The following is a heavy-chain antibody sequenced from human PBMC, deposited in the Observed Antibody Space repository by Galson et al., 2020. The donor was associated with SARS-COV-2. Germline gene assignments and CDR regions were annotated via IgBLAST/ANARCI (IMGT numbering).Heavy chain of an antibody. D-gene: IGHD2-15*01. CDR1: GFTFNIYA. J-gene: IGHJ4*02. V-gene: IGHV3-30-3*01. Sequence: GESLKISCAASGFTFNIYAMHWVRQAPGKGLEWVAVISYDGDNKYYADSVKGRFTISRDNSKNTLYLQMNSLRPEDTAVYYCARDIGYCSGGSCYSGGAFDYWGQGTLVTVSS. CDR2: ISYDGDNK. CDR3: ARDIGYCSGGSCYSGGAFDY.